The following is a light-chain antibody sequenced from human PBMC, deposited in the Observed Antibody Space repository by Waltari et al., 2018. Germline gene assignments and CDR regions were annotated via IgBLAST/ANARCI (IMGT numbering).Light chain of an antibody. CDR1: ELPRKY. CDR2: EDT. V-gene: IGLV3-10*01. Sequence: SYELTQTPSVSVSPGQTARLTCSGHELPRKYSYWFQQKSGQAPRLVIYEDTKRPSGIPERFSGSSSGTVATLTITGAQVDDEADYYCYSSDSTGLRVFGGGTTVVVL. J-gene: IGLJ1*01. CDR3: YSSDSTGLRV.